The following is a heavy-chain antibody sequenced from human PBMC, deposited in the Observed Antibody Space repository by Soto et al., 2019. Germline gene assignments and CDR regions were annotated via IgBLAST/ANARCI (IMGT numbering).Heavy chain of an antibody. CDR2: VTSGGST. Sequence: EVQLLESGGDLVQPGGSLRLSCAASGFTFSTYAMSWVRQAPGKGLEWVSTVTSGGSTYYADSVKGRFTISRDNSKNTLYLQMNSLRPEDTAVYYCAKFYGGKSAHTYTIDPWGQGTLVTVSS. CDR1: GFTFSTYA. CDR3: AKFYGGKSAHTYTIDP. D-gene: IGHD2-15*01. J-gene: IGHJ5*02. V-gene: IGHV3-23*01.